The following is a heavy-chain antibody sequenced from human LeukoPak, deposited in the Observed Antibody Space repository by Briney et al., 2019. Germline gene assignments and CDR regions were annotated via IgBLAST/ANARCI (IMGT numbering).Heavy chain of an antibody. CDR3: AKGSFYCNGNSCPQYYYYMDV. CDR2: IRYDGSNK. V-gene: IGHV3-30*02. D-gene: IGHD2/OR15-2a*01. CDR1: GYTFSRHS. J-gene: IGHJ6*03. Sequence: GGSLRLSCAASGYTFSRHSIHWVRQAPGKGLEWVAFIRYDGSNKYYADSVKGRFTISRDDSKNTLYLQMNSLRVEDTAVYYCAKGSFYCNGNSCPQYYYYMDVWGKGTTVTVSS.